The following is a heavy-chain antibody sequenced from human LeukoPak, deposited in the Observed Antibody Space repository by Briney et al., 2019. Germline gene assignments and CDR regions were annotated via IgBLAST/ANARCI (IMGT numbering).Heavy chain of an antibody. D-gene: IGHD6-13*01. CDR1: GFPLSTRGMC. J-gene: IGHJ4*02. CDR3: ARILIAAAGTIPLDY. CDR2: LDWDDDK. V-gene: IGHV2-70*11. Sequence: ESGPTLVNPTQTLTLTCTFSGFPLSTRGMCVSWIRQPPGKALEWLARLDWDDDKYYSTSLKTRLTISKDTCKNQVVLTMTNMDPVDTATYYCARILIAAAGTIPLDYRGQGTLVTVSS.